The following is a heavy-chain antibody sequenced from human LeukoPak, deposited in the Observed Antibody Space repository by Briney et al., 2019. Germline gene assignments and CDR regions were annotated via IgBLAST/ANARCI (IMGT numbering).Heavy chain of an antibody. CDR3: ARTAYDILTGYPYYFDY. CDR2: ISAYNGNT. CDR1: GYTFTSYG. J-gene: IGHJ4*02. Sequence: ASVKVSCKASGYTFTSYGISWVRQAPGQGLEWMGWISAYNGNTNYAQKLQGRVTMTTDTSTSTAYMELRSLRSDDTAVYYCARTAYDILTGYPYYFDYWGQGTLVTVSS. V-gene: IGHV1-18*01. D-gene: IGHD3-9*01.